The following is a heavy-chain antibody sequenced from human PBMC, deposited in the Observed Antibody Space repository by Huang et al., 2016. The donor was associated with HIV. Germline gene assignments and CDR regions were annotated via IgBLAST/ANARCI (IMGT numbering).Heavy chain of an antibody. D-gene: IGHD3-10*01. Sequence: QVQLVESGGGVVQPGRSLRLSCAASGFAFGSYAMHWVRQAPGKGLEWLGVIAIDGSNKNYAHSVKGRFTISRDNSKGTVYLQMNSLRPEDTAVYSCARTGSYYYGSGSYHFGDYWGQGTLVTVSS. CDR3: ARTGSYYYGSGSYHFGDY. J-gene: IGHJ4*02. CDR2: IAIDGSNK. V-gene: IGHV3-30-3*01. CDR1: GFAFGSYA.